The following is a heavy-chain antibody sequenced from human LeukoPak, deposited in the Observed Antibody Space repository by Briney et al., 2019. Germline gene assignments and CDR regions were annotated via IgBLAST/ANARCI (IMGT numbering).Heavy chain of an antibody. CDR2: IYSSGST. CDR1: GGSISTHY. D-gene: IGHD6-13*01. J-gene: IGHJ3*01. V-gene: IGHV4-4*07. CDR3: ARESIVADGGAFDV. Sequence: SETLSLTCAVSGGSISTHYWIWIRQPAGKGLEWIGRIYSSGSTDHNPSLKSRVTMSVDTSKNQFSLRLNSVTAADTAVYYCARESIVADGGAFDVWGQGTMVTVSS.